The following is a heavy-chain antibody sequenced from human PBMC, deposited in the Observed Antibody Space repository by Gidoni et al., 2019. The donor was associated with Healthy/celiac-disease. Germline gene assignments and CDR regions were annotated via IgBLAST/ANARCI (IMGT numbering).Heavy chain of an antibody. D-gene: IGHD3-3*01. V-gene: IGHV3-33*01. J-gene: IGHJ4*02. CDR3: ARDPESGYFDY. CDR2: IWYDGSNK. CDR1: GFTFSSYG. Sequence: VQLVESGGGVVQPGRYLRLSCAASGFTFSSYGMHWVRQAPGKGLEWVAVIWYDGSNKYYADSVKGRFTISRDNSKNTLYLQMNSLRAEDTAVYYCARDPESGYFDYWGQGTLVTVSS.